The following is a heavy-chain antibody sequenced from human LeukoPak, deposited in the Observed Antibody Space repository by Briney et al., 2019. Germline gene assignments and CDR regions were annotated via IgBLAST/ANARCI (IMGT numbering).Heavy chain of an antibody. CDR3: ARAGRIAAARGAIDI. CDR2: ISSSGSTI. J-gene: IGHJ3*02. V-gene: IGHV3-11*01. Sequence: GGSLRLSCAASGFTFSDYYMSWIRQAPGMGLEWVSYISSSGSTIYYADSVKGRFTISRDNAKNSLYLQMNSLRAEDTAVYYCARAGRIAAARGAIDIWGQGTMVTVSS. D-gene: IGHD6-13*01. CDR1: GFTFSDYY.